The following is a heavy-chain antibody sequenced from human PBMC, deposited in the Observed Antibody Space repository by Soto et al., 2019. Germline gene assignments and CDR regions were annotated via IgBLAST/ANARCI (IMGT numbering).Heavy chain of an antibody. V-gene: IGHV4-61*01. CDR3: PRTTAVPNTLRSRYFFDY. J-gene: IGHJ4*02. D-gene: IGHD4-17*01. CDR1: GGSVSDKTYY. Sequence: SETLSLTCSVSGGSVSDKTYYWSWIRQPPGKRLGWIGYVYYSGTTNYNPSLKSRVTISVDLSKNRFSLGLSSVTTADTALYYCPRTTAVPNTLRSRYFFDYWGQGTLVTVSS. CDR2: VYYSGTT.